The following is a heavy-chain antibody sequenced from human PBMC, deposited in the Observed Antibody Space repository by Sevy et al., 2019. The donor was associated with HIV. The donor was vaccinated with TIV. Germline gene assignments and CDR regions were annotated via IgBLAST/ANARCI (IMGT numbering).Heavy chain of an antibody. CDR1: GFSISTHA. Sequence: GGSVRLSCGASGFSISTHAMNWVRQAPGRGLEWISGISATDGSTHYADSVKGRFTISRDNSKNTVHLQMNSLRAEDTALYYCAAGDTAFLADLDFWGQGTLVTVSS. CDR2: ISATDGST. J-gene: IGHJ4*02. V-gene: IGHV3-23*01. CDR3: AAGDTAFLADLDF. D-gene: IGHD5-18*01.